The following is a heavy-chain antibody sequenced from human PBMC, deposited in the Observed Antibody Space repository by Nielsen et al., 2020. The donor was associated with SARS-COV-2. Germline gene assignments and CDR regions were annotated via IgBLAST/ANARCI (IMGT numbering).Heavy chain of an antibody. D-gene: IGHD1-7*01. V-gene: IGHV3-9*01. CDR3: GKDMGDWNSPFDY. J-gene: IGHJ4*02. CDR2: ISWNNGSI. Sequence: SLKISCAASGFTFDDYAMHWVRQAPGKGLEWVSGISWNNGSIGYADSVKGRFTISRDNAKNSLYLQMNSLRAEDTALYYCGKDMGDWNSPFDYWGQGTLVTVSS. CDR1: GFTFDDYA.